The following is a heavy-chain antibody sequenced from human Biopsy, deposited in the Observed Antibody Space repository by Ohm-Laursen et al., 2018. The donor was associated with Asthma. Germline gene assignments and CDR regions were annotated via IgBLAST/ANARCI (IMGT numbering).Heavy chain of an antibody. V-gene: IGHV3-30-3*01. Sequence: SLRLSCTASRFTYEMHWVRQAPGKGLEWVAVISYDGSSIYYADSVKGRFTISRDNSKNTLSLQMNSLTGEDTAVYYCAREGVAGTHIEDWGQGTLVTVSS. CDR2: ISYDGSSI. CDR3: AREGVAGTHIED. CDR1: RFTYE. D-gene: IGHD6-19*01. J-gene: IGHJ4*02.